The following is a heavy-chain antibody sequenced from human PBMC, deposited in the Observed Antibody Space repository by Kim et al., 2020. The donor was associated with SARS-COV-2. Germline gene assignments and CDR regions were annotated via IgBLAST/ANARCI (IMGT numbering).Heavy chain of an antibody. CDR1: GFTFSSYW. J-gene: IGHJ5*02. CDR2: INSDGSTT. Sequence: GGSLRLSCAASGFTFSSYWMHWVRQAPGKGLVWVSRINSDGSTTSYADSVKGRFTISRDNAKNTLYLQMNSLRAEDTAVYYCARDRNFCTSTSCWGWFDPWGQGTLVTVSP. CDR3: ARDRNFCTSTSCWGWFDP. D-gene: IGHD2-2*01. V-gene: IGHV3-74*01.